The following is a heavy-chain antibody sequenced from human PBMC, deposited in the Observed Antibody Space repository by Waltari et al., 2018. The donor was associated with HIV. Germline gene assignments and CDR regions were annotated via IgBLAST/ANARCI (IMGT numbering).Heavy chain of an antibody. J-gene: IGHJ4*02. CDR3: ARRGGRSSPLGY. D-gene: IGHD6-13*01. CDR1: GFPFSSSW. V-gene: IGHV3-7*01. CDR2: IKQDGSEI. Sequence: EVQLVESGGGLVQPGGSLRLSCAASGFPFSSSWMRWVRQAPGKGLEWVANIKQDGSEIYYVDSVKGRFTISRDNAKNSLYLQMNSLRAEDTAVYFCARRGGRSSPLGYWGQGTLVTVSS.